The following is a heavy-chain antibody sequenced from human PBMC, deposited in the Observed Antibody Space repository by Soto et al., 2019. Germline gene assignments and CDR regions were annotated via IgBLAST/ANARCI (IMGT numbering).Heavy chain of an antibody. Sequence: ASVKVSCKASGYTFTSYGISWVRQAPGQGLEWMGWISAYNGNTNYAQKLQGRVTMTTDTSTSTAYMELRSLRSDDTAVYYCARDRSYDILTGYYKSDAFDIWGQGTMVTV. V-gene: IGHV1-18*01. CDR1: GYTFTSYG. D-gene: IGHD3-9*01. CDR2: ISAYNGNT. CDR3: ARDRSYDILTGYYKSDAFDI. J-gene: IGHJ3*02.